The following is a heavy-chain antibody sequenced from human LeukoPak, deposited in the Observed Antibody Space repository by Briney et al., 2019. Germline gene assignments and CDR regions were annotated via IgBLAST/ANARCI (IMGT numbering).Heavy chain of an antibody. V-gene: IGHV3-64D*09. D-gene: IGHD3-10*01. J-gene: IGHJ3*01. CDR3: VKDRSGTFAFDV. Sequence: PGGSLRLPCSPSGFTFSTYTMHWVRQAPGEGLEYVSSISDHGRGTYYADSVRGRFTISRDNSKNTLYLQMSSLRAEDSAGYYCVKDRSGTFAFDVWGQGTAVTVSS. CDR1: GFTFSTYT. CDR2: ISDHGRGT.